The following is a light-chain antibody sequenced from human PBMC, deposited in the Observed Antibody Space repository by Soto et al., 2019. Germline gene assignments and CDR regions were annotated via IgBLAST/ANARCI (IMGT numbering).Light chain of an antibody. Sequence: QSVLTQPPSASGTPGQRVTISCSGDSSNIGNNFVSWYQQVPGTAPKLLIYSDDQRPSGVPDRVSGSKSGTSASLAISGRRSEDEADYYCSAWDASLSGRVFGGGTKVTVL. CDR3: SAWDASLSGRV. V-gene: IGLV1-47*02. CDR1: SSNIGNNF. J-gene: IGLJ3*02. CDR2: SDD.